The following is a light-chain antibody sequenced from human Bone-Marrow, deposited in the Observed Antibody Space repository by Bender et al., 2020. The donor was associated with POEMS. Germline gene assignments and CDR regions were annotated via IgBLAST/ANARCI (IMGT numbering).Light chain of an antibody. J-gene: IGLJ3*02. V-gene: IGLV2-11*01. Sequence: QSALTQPRSVSGSPGQSVTISCTGTSSDVGGYNYVSWYQQYPGKVPKLIIYAVSQRPSGVPDRFSGSKSGNTASLTVSGLQAEDEADYYCSSYTSSGPWVFGGGTKLTVL. CDR3: SSYTSSGPWV. CDR1: SSDVGGYNY. CDR2: AVS.